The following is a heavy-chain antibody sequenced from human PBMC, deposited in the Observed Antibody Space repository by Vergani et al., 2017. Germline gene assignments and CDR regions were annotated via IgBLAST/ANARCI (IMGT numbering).Heavy chain of an antibody. Sequence: EKQLVQSGSETKTPGESLKISCQAFGYIFSNFWIGWVPQRPGRGLEWMGIIYPGDSDVKSNPTFRGQVSFSVDTSVNTAYLQWRSLQASDTATYFCASGGHGSENGGALQLWGQGTNITVSS. V-gene: IGHV5-51*01. J-gene: IGHJ3*01. CDR3: ASGGHGSENGGALQL. CDR1: GYIFSNFW. D-gene: IGHD3-10*01. CDR2: IYPGDSDV.